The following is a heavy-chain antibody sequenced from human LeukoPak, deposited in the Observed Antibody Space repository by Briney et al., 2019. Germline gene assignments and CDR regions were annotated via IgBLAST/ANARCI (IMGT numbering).Heavy chain of an antibody. Sequence: SETLSLTCTVSGGSISSSSYYWGWIRQPPGKGLEWIGSIYYSGSTYYNPFLKSRVTISVDTSKNQFSLKLSSVTAADTAVYYCARLCSGGSCYEEDYFDYWGQGTLVTVSS. D-gene: IGHD2-15*01. V-gene: IGHV4-39*01. CDR1: GGSISSSSYY. CDR3: ARLCSGGSCYEEDYFDY. J-gene: IGHJ4*02. CDR2: IYYSGST.